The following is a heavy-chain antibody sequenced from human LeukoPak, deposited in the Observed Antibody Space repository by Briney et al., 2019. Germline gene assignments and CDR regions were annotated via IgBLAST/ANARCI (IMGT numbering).Heavy chain of an antibody. D-gene: IGHD2-2*02. CDR3: AKQGAYTTPDHSDY. CDR2: ISGTGGNT. J-gene: IGHJ4*02. CDR1: GFTFSNYA. V-gene: IGHV3-23*01. Sequence: GGSLRLSCAASGFTFSNYAMSWVRQAPGKGLEWVSTISGTGGNTYYADSVKGRFTISKNISQSTLYLQMNSLRADDTAVYYCAKQGAYTTPDHSDYWGQGTLVTVSS.